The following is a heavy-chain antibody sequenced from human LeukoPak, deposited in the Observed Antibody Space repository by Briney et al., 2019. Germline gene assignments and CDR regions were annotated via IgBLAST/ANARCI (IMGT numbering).Heavy chain of an antibody. D-gene: IGHD3-10*01. CDR3: ARDVPGSGVNLDY. CDR2: IYHSGST. V-gene: IGHV4-4*02. CDR1: GGSIGDSYW. J-gene: IGHJ4*02. Sequence: SETLSLTCAVSGGSIGDSYWWTWVRQPPGKGLGWIGEIYHSGSTNYNPSLKGRVTISLDKSKNQFSLKLNSMTAADTAVYYCARDVPGSGVNLDYWGQGTLVTVSS.